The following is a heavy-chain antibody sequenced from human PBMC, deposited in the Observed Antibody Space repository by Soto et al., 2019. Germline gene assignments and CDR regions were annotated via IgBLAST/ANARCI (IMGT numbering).Heavy chain of an antibody. J-gene: IGHJ4*02. CDR2: IIPIFGTA. V-gene: IGHV1-69*13. CDR3: ARAGLEPGHFDY. CDR1: GGTFSSYA. D-gene: IGHD1-1*01. Sequence: ASVKVSCKASGGTFSSYAISWVRQAPGQGLEWMGGIIPIFGTANYAQKFQGRVTITADESTSTAYMELSSLRSGDTAVYYCARAGLEPGHFDYWGQGTLVTVSS.